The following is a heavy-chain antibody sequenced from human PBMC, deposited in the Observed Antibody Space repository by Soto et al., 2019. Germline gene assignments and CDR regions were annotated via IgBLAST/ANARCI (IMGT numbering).Heavy chain of an antibody. CDR2: INVGNGNT. D-gene: IGHD2-21*02. CDR3: ARSIVLVTALDY. J-gene: IGHJ4*02. CDR1: GYTFNIYA. Sequence: SPVKVSCKGSGYTFNIYAMHWVRQAPGQRLEWMGWINVGNGNTKYSQKFQGRVTITRDTSASTAYMELSSLRSEDTAVYYCARSIVLVTALDYWGQGTLVTVSS. V-gene: IGHV1-3*01.